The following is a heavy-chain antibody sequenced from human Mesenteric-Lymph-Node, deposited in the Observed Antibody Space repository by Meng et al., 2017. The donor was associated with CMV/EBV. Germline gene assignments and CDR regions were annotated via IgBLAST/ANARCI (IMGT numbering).Heavy chain of an antibody. CDR3: ARGGGGYGDYSDY. J-gene: IGHJ4*02. V-gene: IGHV4-34*01. D-gene: IGHD4-17*01. Sequence: CAVYGGAFSGYYWSWIRQPPGKGLEWIGEINHSGSTNYNPSLKSRVTISVDTSKNQFSLKLSSVTAADTAVYYCARGGGGYGDYSDYWGQGTLVTVSS. CDR1: GGAFSGYY. CDR2: INHSGST.